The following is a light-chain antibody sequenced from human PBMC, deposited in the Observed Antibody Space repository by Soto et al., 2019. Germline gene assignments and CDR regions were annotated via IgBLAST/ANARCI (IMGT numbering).Light chain of an antibody. CDR1: QSVRSN. V-gene: IGKV3-15*01. CDR3: WQYNNWPRLT. CDR2: DAS. Sequence: EVVMTQSPATLSVSPGERATLSCRASQSVRSNLAWYQQKPGQAPRLLIYDASTGATGIPARFSGSGSGKEFTLTISSLQSEDFAVFYCWQYNNWPRLTFGQGTRLEIK. J-gene: IGKJ5*01.